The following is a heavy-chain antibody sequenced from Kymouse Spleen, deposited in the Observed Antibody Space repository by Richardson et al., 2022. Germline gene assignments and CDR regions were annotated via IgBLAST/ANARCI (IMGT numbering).Heavy chain of an antibody. CDR3: AKPNYYGSGSYGGFDY. V-gene: IGHV3-23*04. Sequence: EVQLVESGGGLVQPGGSLRLSCAASGFTFSSYAMSWVRQAPGKGLEWVSAISGSGGSTYYADSVKGRFTISRDNSKNTLYLQMNSLRAEDTAVYYCAKPNYYGSGSYGGFDYWGQGTLVTVSS. CDR2: ISGSGGST. D-gene: IGHD3-10*01. J-gene: IGHJ4*02. CDR1: GFTFSSYA.